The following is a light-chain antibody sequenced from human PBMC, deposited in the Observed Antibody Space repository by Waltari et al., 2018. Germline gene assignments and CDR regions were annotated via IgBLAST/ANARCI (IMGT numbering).Light chain of an antibody. Sequence: QSALTQPASVSGSPGQSITISCTGTSSDLGTYNYASWYQQHPGRAPKLIIYDVSKRPARVSIRFSGSKSDNTASLTISGLQAEDEADYYCSSYTRVSASVVFGGGTKLTVL. V-gene: IGLV2-14*03. CDR1: SSDLGTYNY. J-gene: IGLJ3*02. CDR2: DVS. CDR3: SSYTRVSASVV.